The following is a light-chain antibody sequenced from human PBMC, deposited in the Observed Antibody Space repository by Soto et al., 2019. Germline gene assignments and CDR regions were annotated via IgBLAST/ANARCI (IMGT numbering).Light chain of an antibody. CDR3: QVWDSGSAHVV. CDR2: SDT. V-gene: IGLV3-21*04. J-gene: IGLJ2*01. Sequence: SYELTQPPSVSVAPGKTASISGGGNNIGSKGVHWYRQKPGQAPVLVIYSDTDLPPVIPERFSGSNSANLATLTISRVEAGDEADYYCQVWDSGSAHVVFGGGTKVTVL. CDR1: NIGSKG.